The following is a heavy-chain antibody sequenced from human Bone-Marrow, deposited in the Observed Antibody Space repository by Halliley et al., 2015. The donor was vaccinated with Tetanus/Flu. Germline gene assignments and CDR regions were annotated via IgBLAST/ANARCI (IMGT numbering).Heavy chain of an antibody. J-gene: IGHJ4*02. CDR2: RT. V-gene: IGHV4-34*01. CDR3: AGGPPEVPDSSGYYYFDS. Sequence: RTTYHPPLKSRVTISVATSKNQFSLLLSSVTAADPAVYYCAGGPPEVPDSSGYYYFDSWGQGTLVTVSS. D-gene: IGHD3-22*01.